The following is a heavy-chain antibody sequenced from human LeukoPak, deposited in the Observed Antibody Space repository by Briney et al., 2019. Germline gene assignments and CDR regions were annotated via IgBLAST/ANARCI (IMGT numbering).Heavy chain of an antibody. CDR1: GDSISSDY. CDR3: ARGWRDGYNFRY. D-gene: IGHD5-24*01. V-gene: IGHV4-59*08. CDR2: IYDSVST. J-gene: IGHJ4*02. Sequence: QVQLQESGPGLVKPSETLSLSCTVSGDSISSDYWSWIRQPPGRGLEWIAYIYDSVSTNYNPSLKSRVTISADTSKNQFSLRVTSVTAADTAVYYCARGWRDGYNFRYWGQGALVTVSS.